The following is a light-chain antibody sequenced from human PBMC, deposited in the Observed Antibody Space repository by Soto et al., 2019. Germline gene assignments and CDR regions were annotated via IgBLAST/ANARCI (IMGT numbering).Light chain of an antibody. CDR2: DVS. V-gene: IGLV2-14*01. CDR3: SSYTSSSTWV. Sequence: QSALTQPASVSGSPGQSIAISCTGTSSDVGGYNYVSWYQQHPGKTPNLMIYDVSNRPSGVSNRFSGSKSGNTASLTISGLQAEDEADYYCSSYTSSSTWVFGGGTKVTVL. J-gene: IGLJ3*02. CDR1: SSDVGGYNY.